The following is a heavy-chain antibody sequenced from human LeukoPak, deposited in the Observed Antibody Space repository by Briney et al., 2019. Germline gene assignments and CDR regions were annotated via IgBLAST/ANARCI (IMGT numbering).Heavy chain of an antibody. Sequence: SETLSLTCAVYGGSFSGYYWSWIRQPPGKGLEWIGEISHSGSTNYNPSLKSRVTISVDTSKNQFSLKLSSVTAADTAVYYCAIYSSSWAFDYWGQRTLVTVSS. J-gene: IGHJ4*02. D-gene: IGHD6-13*01. CDR1: GGSFSGYY. CDR2: ISHSGST. CDR3: AIYSSSWAFDY. V-gene: IGHV4-34*01.